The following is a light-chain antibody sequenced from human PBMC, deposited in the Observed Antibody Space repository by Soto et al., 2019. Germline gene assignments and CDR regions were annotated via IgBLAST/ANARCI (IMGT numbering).Light chain of an antibody. J-gene: IGLJ1*01. V-gene: IGLV2-14*03. CDR1: SSDVGSYDY. CDR2: DVS. Sequence: QSVLIQPPSVSGSPGQSVTISCTGTSSDVGSYDYVSWYQQHPGKVPRLLIYDVSTRPSGVSDRFSGSKSGNTASLTISGLQAEDEADYYCNSFTTTNTSVFGTGTKVTVL. CDR3: NSFTTTNTSV.